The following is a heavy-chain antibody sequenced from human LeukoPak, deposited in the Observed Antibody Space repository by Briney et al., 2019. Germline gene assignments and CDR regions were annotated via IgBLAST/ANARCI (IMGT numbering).Heavy chain of an antibody. V-gene: IGHV1-8*02. D-gene: IGHD3-10*01. CDR2: MNPNSGNT. CDR1: GGTFSSYA. Sequence: GASVKVSCKASGGTFSSYAINWVRQATGQGLEWMGWMNPNSGNTGYAQKFQGRVTMTRNTSISTAYMELSSLRSEDTAVYYCAFSYYGSGSPADFDYWGQGTLVTVSS. J-gene: IGHJ4*02. CDR3: AFSYYGSGSPADFDY.